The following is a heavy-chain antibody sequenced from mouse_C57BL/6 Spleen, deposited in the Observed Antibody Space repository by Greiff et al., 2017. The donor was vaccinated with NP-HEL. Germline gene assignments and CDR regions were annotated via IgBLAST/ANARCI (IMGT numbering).Heavy chain of an antibody. D-gene: IGHD3-2*02. CDR3: ARDSSGTRFAY. V-gene: IGHV1-63*01. CDR2: IYPGGGYT. CDR1: GYTFTNYW. J-gene: IGHJ3*01. Sequence: QVQLQQSGAELVRPGTSVKMSCKASGYTFTNYWIGWAKQRPGHGLEWIGDIYPGGGYTNYNEKFKGKATLTADKSSSTAYMQFSSLTSEDSAIYYCARDSSGTRFAYWGQGTLVTVSA.